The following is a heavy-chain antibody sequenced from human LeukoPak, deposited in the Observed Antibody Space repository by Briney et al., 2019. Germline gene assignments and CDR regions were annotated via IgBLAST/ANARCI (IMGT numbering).Heavy chain of an antibody. D-gene: IGHD2-21*02. CDR2: IYTSGST. CDR3: AKDSDSYSYYGMDV. Sequence: SETLSLTCTVSGGSISSYYWSWIRQPPGKGLEWIGYIYTSGSTNYNPSLKSRVTISVDTSKNQFSLKLSSVTAADTAVYYCAKDSDSYSYYGMDVWGQGTTVTVSS. V-gene: IGHV4-4*09. J-gene: IGHJ6*02. CDR1: GGSISSYY.